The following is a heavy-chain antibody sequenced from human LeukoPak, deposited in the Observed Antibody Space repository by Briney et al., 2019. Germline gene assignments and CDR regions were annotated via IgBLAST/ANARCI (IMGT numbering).Heavy chain of an antibody. V-gene: IGHV5-51*01. J-gene: IGHJ6*03. Sequence: PGESLKISCKGSGYIFTSYWIGWVRQMPGKGLEWMGIIYPGDSDTRYSPSFQGQVTISADKSISTAYLQWSSLKASDTAMYYCARLPPRNYDFWSGYYYYYMDVWGKGTTVTVSS. CDR3: ARLPPRNYDFWSGYYYYYMDV. CDR1: GYIFTSYW. D-gene: IGHD3-3*01. CDR2: IYPGDSDT.